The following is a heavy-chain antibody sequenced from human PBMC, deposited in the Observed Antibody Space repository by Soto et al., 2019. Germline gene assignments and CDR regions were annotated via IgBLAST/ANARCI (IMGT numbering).Heavy chain of an antibody. V-gene: IGHV1-18*01. D-gene: IGHD3-22*01. CDR1: GYTFTSYG. J-gene: IGHJ3*02. Sequence: GASVKVSCKASGYTFTSYGINWVRQAPGQGIEWMGWISAYNGNTNYAQKLQGRVTMTTDTSTSTAYMELRSLRSDDTAVYYCARDGGYTMIDRGYAYDIWGQGTMVIVSS. CDR3: ARDGGYTMIDRGYAYDI. CDR2: ISAYNGNT.